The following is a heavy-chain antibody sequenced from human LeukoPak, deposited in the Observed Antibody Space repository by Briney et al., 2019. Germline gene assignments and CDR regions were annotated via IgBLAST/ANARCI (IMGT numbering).Heavy chain of an antibody. V-gene: IGHV4-61*02. CDR2: IYISGST. D-gene: IGHD1-7*01. Sequence: PSETLSLTYTVSGGSISSGSYYWSWIRQPAGKGLEWIGRIYISGSTNYNPSLKSRVTISVDTSKNQFSLKLSSVTAADTAVYYCASHKDRLNWNYDYWGQGTLVTVSS. CDR3: ASHKDRLNWNYDY. J-gene: IGHJ4*02. CDR1: GGSISSGSYY.